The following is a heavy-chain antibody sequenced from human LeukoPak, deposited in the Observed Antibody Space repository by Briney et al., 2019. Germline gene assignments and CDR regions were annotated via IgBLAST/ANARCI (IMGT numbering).Heavy chain of an antibody. CDR3: ALNSEYGDWDHY. Sequence: SDPTLVKPTQTLTLTCTFSGFSLSTSGVGVGWIRQPPGKALEWLALIYWDDDKRYSPSLKSRLTITKDTSKNQVVLTMTNMDPVDTATYYCALNSEYGDWDHYWGQGTLVTVSS. D-gene: IGHD4-17*01. J-gene: IGHJ4*02. CDR2: IYWDDDK. V-gene: IGHV2-5*02. CDR1: GFSLSTSGVG.